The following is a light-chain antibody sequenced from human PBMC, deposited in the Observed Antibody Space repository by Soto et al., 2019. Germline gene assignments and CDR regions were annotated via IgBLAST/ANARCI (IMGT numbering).Light chain of an antibody. CDR3: QQSYSTPLT. CDR2: AAS. Sequence: DIQVTQSPSSLSASVGDRVTITCRASQSISSYLNWYQQKAGKVPKLLIYAASSLQSGVPSRFSGSGSGTDFTFTISSLQPEDFATYYCQQSYSTPLTFGGGTKVEIK. J-gene: IGKJ4*01. V-gene: IGKV1-39*01. CDR1: QSISSY.